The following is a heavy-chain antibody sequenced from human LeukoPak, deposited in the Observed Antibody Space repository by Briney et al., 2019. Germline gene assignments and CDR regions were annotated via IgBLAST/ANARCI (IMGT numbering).Heavy chain of an antibody. J-gene: IGHJ5*02. Sequence: SETLSLTCTVSGGSISSGSYYWSWIRQPAGKGLEWIGRIYTSGRTHYNPSLKSRVTISVDTSKNQFSLKLTSVTAADTAVYYCARGAIFGEEYNWFDPWGQGTLVTVSS. D-gene: IGHD3-3*01. CDR2: IYTSGRT. V-gene: IGHV4-61*02. CDR1: GGSISSGSYY. CDR3: ARGAIFGEEYNWFDP.